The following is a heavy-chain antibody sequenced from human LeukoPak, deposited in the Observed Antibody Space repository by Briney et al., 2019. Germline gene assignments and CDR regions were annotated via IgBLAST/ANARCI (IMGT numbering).Heavy chain of an antibody. J-gene: IGHJ4*02. Sequence: GGSLRLSCATSGFTFTTFWMHWVRQAPGKGLEWVSSISSSSTYIFYADSVKGRFTISRDNAKNSLYLQMNSLRAEDTAVYYCARTWSSSSLDYWGQGTLVTVSS. CDR1: GFTFTTFW. D-gene: IGHD6-6*01. V-gene: IGHV3-21*06. CDR2: ISSSSTYI. CDR3: ARTWSSSSLDY.